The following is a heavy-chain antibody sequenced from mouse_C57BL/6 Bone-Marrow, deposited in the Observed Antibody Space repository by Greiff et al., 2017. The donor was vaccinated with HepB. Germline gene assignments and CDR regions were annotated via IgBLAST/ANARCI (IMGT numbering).Heavy chain of an antibody. CDR2: ISSGGSYT. D-gene: IGHD1-1*01. V-gene: IGHV5-6*01. Sequence: EVQLQESGGDLVKPGGSLKLSCAASGFTFSSYGMSWVRQTPDKRLEWVATISSGGSYTYYPDSVKGRFTISRDNAKNTLYLQMSSLKSEDTAMYYCARLYYYGSNYWGQGTTLTVSS. CDR3: ARLYYYGSNY. J-gene: IGHJ2*01. CDR1: GFTFSSYG.